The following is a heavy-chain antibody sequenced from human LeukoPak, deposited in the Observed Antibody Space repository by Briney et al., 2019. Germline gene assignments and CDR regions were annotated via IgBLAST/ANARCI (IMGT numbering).Heavy chain of an antibody. J-gene: IGHJ5*02. CDR3: AKSRWGYYDCGES. V-gene: IGHV3-23*01. CDR2: LGGCGIST. Sequence: PGGSLRLSCAASGFTFSNYGMNWVRQAPGQGLGWVSGLGGCGISTSYADSVKGRFTTSRDNSKNTLYLQMNRLRAADTAAYYLAKSRWGYYDCGESWGQGTLVTVSS. D-gene: IGHD3-22*01. CDR1: GFTFSNYG.